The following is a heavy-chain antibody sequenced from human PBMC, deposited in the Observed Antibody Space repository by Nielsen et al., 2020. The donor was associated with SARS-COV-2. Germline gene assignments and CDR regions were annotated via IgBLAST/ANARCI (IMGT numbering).Heavy chain of an antibody. CDR1: GFTFSSYA. D-gene: IGHD5-18*01. CDR3: AKWGYSYGYRHYYYYGMDV. V-gene: IGHV3-23*03. Sequence: GGSLRLSCAASGFTFSSYAMSWVRQAPGKGLEWVSVIYSGGSSTYYADSVKGRFTISRDNSKNTLYLQMNSLRAEDTAVYYCAKWGYSYGYRHYYYYGMDVWGQGTTVTVSS. CDR2: IYSGGSST. J-gene: IGHJ6*02.